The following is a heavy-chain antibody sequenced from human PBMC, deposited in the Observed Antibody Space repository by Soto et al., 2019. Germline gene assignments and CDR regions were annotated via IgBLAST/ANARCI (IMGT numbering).Heavy chain of an antibody. D-gene: IGHD4-17*01. CDR2: ISSSISTI. V-gene: IGHV3-48*01. J-gene: IGHJ4*02. Sequence: GGSLRLSCAASGFTFSNYAVTWVRQAPGKGLEWVSYISSSISTIYYADSVKGRFTISRDNAKNSLYLQMNSLRAEDTAVYYCARDRGTVPYYFEYWGQGTLVTVSS. CDR1: GFTFSNYA. CDR3: ARDRGTVPYYFEY.